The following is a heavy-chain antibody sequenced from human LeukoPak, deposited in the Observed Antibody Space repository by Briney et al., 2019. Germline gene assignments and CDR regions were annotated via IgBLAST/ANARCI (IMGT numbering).Heavy chain of an antibody. V-gene: IGHV4-34*01. CDR3: AFNPMTTVTSYYFDY. CDR2: INHSGST. J-gene: IGHJ4*02. CDR1: GGSFSGYY. Sequence: SETLSLTCAVYGGSFSGYYWSWIRQPPGKGLEWIDEINHSGSTNYNPSLKSRVTISVDTSKNQFSLKLSSVTAADTAVYYCAFNPMTTVTSYYFDYWGQGTLVTVSS. D-gene: IGHD4-17*01.